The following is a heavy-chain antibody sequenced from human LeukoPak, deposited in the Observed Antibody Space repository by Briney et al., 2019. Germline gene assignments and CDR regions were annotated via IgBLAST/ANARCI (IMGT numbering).Heavy chain of an antibody. CDR3: ARSMSEAFDI. V-gene: IGHV1-69*13. Sequence: SVKVSCKASGGTFSSYAISWVQQAPGQGLEWMGGIIPIFGTANYAQKFQGRVTITADESTSTAYMELSSLRSEDTAVYYCARSMSEAFDIWGQGTMVTVSS. CDR2: IIPIFGTA. CDR1: GGTFSSYA. J-gene: IGHJ3*02. D-gene: IGHD2/OR15-2a*01.